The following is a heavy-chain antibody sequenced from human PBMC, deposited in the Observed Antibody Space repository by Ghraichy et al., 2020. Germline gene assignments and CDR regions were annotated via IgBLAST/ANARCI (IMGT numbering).Heavy chain of an antibody. CDR2: ISYDGSNK. CDR3: AKDISGSYYGYFDY. CDR1: GFTFSSYG. Sequence: GSLRLSCAASGFTFSSYGMHWVRQAPGKGLEWVAVISYDGSNKYYADSVKGRFTISRDNSKNTLYLQMNSLRAEDTAVYYCAKDISGSYYGYFDYWGQGTMVTVSS. J-gene: IGHJ4*02. D-gene: IGHD1-26*01. V-gene: IGHV3-30*18.